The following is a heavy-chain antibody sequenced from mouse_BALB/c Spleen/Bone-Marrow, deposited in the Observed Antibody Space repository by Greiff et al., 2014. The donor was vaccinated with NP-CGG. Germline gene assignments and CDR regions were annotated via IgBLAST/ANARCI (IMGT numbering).Heavy chain of an antibody. D-gene: IGHD2-1*01. CDR2: IDPGRGSS. Sequence: QVQLKESGPELVKPGASVKMSCKASGYTFTDYVISWLKQRTGQGLEWIGEIDPGRGSSFYNEKFKAKATLTADKSANTAYMQLSSLTSEDSAVYFCARDGNYAALDYWGQGTSVTVSS. V-gene: IGHV1-77*01. CDR1: GYTFTDYV. J-gene: IGHJ4*01. CDR3: ARDGNYAALDY.